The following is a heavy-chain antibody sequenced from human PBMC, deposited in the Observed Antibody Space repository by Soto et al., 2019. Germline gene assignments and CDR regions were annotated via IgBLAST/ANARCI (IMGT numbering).Heavy chain of an antibody. Sequence: ASVKVSCKASGGTFSSYAISWVRQAPGQGLEWMGGIIPIFGTANYAQKFQGRVTITADESTSTAYMELSSLRSEDTAVYYCARGKEQYYYGSGSYPYYYYYYMDVWGKGTTVTVSS. V-gene: IGHV1-69*13. CDR2: IIPIFGTA. CDR3: ARGKEQYYYGSGSYPYYYYYYMDV. CDR1: GGTFSSYA. D-gene: IGHD3-10*01. J-gene: IGHJ6*03.